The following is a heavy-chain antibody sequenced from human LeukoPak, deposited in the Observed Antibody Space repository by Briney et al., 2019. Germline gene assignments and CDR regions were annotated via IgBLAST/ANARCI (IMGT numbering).Heavy chain of an antibody. Sequence: SETLSLTCTVSGGSISSYYWSWIRQPAGKGLEWIGRIYTSGSTNYNPSLKSRVTMSVDTSKNQFSLKLSSVTAADTAVYYCARDRLGYCTNGVCYDEDYWGQGTLVTVSS. J-gene: IGHJ4*02. CDR1: GGSISSYY. V-gene: IGHV4-4*07. CDR2: IYTSGST. CDR3: ARDRLGYCTNGVCYDEDY. D-gene: IGHD2-8*01.